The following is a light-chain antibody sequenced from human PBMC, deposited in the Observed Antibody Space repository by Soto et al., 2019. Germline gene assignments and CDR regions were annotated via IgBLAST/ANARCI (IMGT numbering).Light chain of an antibody. J-gene: IGLJ1*01. V-gene: IGLV2-8*01. CDR3: SSHAGSNSPFV. CDR2: DVN. Sequence: QSALTQPPSASGSPGQSVTISCTGTSSDVGGYNYVSWYQQHPGKAPKVLIYDVNKRPSGVPDRFSGSKSGNTASLTVSGLQAEDEDDYYCSSHAGSNSPFVFGTGTKLTVL. CDR1: SSDVGGYNY.